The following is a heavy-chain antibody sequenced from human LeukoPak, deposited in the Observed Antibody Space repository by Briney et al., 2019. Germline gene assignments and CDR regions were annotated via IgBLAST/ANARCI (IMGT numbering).Heavy chain of an antibody. CDR2: IYYSGST. V-gene: IGHV4-31*03. J-gene: IGHJ5*02. D-gene: IGHD4-11*01. Sequence: SETLSLTCTVTGGSISSGGYYWSWIRQHPGKGLEWIGYIYYSGSTYYNPSLKSRVTISVDTSKNQFSLKLSSVTAADTAVYYCARDNYEGSFDPWAREPWSPSPQ. CDR1: GGSISSGGYY. CDR3: ARDNYEGSFDP.